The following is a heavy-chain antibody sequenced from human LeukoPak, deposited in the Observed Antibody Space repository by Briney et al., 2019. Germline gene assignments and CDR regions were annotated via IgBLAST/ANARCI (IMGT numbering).Heavy chain of an antibody. J-gene: IGHJ4*02. Sequence: PGGSLRLSCAASGFTFSSYAMSWVRQAPGKGLEWVAVISHDGSNKYYADSVKGRFTISRDNSKNTLYLQMNSLRAEDTAVYYCARDFGRRILTGFDYWGQGTLVTVSS. CDR1: GFTFSSYA. CDR2: ISHDGSNK. CDR3: ARDFGRRILTGFDY. V-gene: IGHV3-30-3*01. D-gene: IGHD3-9*01.